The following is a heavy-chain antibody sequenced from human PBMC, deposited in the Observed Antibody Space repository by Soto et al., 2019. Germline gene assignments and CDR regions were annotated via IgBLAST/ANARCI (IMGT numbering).Heavy chain of an antibody. Sequence: PSETLSLTCAVYGGSFSGNYWSWIRQPPGKGLEWIGEINHSGATNYILPLKSRVTISVDTSKNQFSLKLRSVTAADTAVYYCARGQSAVDVFFPTPVPFDPWGPGTPVTVSS. J-gene: IGHJ5*02. D-gene: IGHD1-1*01. CDR1: GGSFSGNY. V-gene: IGHV4-34*01. CDR2: INHSGAT. CDR3: ARGQSAVDVFFPTPVPFDP.